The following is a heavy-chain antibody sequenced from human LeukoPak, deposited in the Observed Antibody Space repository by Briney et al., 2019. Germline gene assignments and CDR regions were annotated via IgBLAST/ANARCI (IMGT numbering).Heavy chain of an antibody. J-gene: IGHJ4*02. CDR3: ARKGRGFGELPFDY. V-gene: IGHV3-23*01. CDR2: ISGSGGST. Sequence: HPGGSLRLSCAASGFTFSSYAMSWVRQAPGKGLEWVSAISGSGGSTYYADSVKGRFTISRDNAKNSLYLQMNSLRAEDTAVYYCARKGRGFGELPFDYWGQGTLVTVSS. D-gene: IGHD3-10*01. CDR1: GFTFSSYA.